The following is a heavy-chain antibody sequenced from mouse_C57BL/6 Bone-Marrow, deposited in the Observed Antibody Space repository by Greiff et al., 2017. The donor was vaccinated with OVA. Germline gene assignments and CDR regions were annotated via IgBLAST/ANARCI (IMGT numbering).Heavy chain of an antibody. CDR3: ARFLQGFAY. CDR1: GFTFTDYY. V-gene: IGHV7-3*01. CDR2: IRNKANGYTT. J-gene: IGHJ3*01. D-gene: IGHD3-2*02. Sequence: EVKLVESGGGLVQPGGSLSLSCAASGFTFTDYYMSWVHQPPGKALEWLGFIRNKANGYTTEYSASVKGRFTISRDNSQSILYLQMNALRAEDSATYYCARFLQGFAYWGQGTLVTVSA.